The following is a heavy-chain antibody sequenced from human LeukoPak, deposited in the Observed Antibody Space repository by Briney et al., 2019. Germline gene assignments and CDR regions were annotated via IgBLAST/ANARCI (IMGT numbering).Heavy chain of an antibody. V-gene: IGHV3-30*04. CDR2: ISYDGNKK. J-gene: IGHJ6*02. CDR3: ARELNYYYGMDV. CDR1: GFTFSSYS. Sequence: GRSLRLSCAASGFTFSSYSMHWVRQAPGKGLEWVAVISYDGNKKNDADSVKGRFTISRDNAKNTLYLQMNSLRDEDTAVYYCARELNYYYGMDVWGQGTTVTVSS.